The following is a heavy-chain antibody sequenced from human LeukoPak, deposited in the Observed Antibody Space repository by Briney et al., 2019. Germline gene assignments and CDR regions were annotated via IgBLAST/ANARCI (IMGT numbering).Heavy chain of an antibody. Sequence: QPGGSLRLSCAASGFTFSNYAMSWVRQAPGEGLEWVSAISGSGGSTFYADSVKGRFTISRDSSKNTLFLHMNTLRAEDTAIYYCAKDRTVGASYWYFDLWGRGTLVTVSS. D-gene: IGHD1-26*01. CDR2: ISGSGGST. CDR1: GFTFSNYA. CDR3: AKDRTVGASYWYFDL. V-gene: IGHV3-23*01. J-gene: IGHJ2*01.